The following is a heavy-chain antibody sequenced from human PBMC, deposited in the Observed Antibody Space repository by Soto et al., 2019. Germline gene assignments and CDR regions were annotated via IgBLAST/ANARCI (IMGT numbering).Heavy chain of an antibody. CDR3: ARPVSSAWVRGLNWFDP. CDR2: IYYSGST. V-gene: IGHV4-39*01. J-gene: IGHJ5*02. CDR1: GGSISSSSYY. Sequence: QLQLQESGPGLVKPSETLSLTCTVSGGSISSSSYYWGWIRQPPGKGLEWIGSIYYSGSTYYNPSLLSRVTVSVDTSKNQFSLKLSSVTAADTAVYYCARPVSSAWVRGLNWFDPWGQGTLVTVSS. D-gene: IGHD3-10*01.